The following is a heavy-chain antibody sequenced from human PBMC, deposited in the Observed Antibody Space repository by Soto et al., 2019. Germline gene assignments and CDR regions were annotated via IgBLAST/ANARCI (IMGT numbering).Heavy chain of an antibody. CDR2: IRNRANSYTT. D-gene: IGHD1-26*01. CDR3: GRRGTSGSVGLDY. J-gene: IGHJ4*02. Sequence: EAQLVESEGGLVQPGGSLRLSCAVSGFTFSDHYMDWVRQAPGKGLEWVGRIRNRANSYTTEYAASVKGRFTISRDDSKNSLYLQMNSLKTEDTAMYYCGRRGTSGSVGLDYWGQGTLVTVSS. V-gene: IGHV3-72*01. CDR1: GFTFSDHY.